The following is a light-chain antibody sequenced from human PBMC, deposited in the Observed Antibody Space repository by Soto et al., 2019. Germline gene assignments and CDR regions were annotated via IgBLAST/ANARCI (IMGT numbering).Light chain of an antibody. J-gene: IGLJ1*01. CDR3: VSFAGGTYV. CDR2: EVS. V-gene: IGLV2-14*01. Sequence: QSALTQPASVSGSPGQSITISCTGTSSDVGGYNYVSWYQQYPGKAPKLMIYEVSNRPSGVSNRFSGSKSGNTASLTISGLQAEDEADYYCVSFAGGTYVFGTGTKVTVL. CDR1: SSDVGGYNY.